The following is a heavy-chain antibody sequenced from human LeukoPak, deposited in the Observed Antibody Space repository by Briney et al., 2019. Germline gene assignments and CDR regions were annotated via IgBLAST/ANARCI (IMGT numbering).Heavy chain of an antibody. CDR1: GFTFSSYA. V-gene: IGHV4-59*01. D-gene: IGHD5-18*01. J-gene: IGHJ4*02. Sequence: PGGSLRLSCAASGFTFSSYAMSWVRQAPGKGLEWIGYIYYSASTNYNPSLKSRVTISVDTSNNQFSLKLSSVTAADTAVYYCARGSRGYSYGWGQGTLVTVSS. CDR2: IYYSAST. CDR3: ARGSRGYSYG.